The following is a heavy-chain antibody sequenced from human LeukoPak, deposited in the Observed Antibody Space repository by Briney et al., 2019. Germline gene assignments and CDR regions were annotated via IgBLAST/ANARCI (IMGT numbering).Heavy chain of an antibody. CDR3: ARLMTTILDY. J-gene: IGHJ4*02. V-gene: IGHV3-11*06. CDR1: GFTFSDYY. Sequence: GGSLRLSCAASGFTFSDYYMSWIRQAPGKGLEWVSYISGTSHYTNYADSVKGRFTISRDNAKNPVYLQMNSLRAEDTAVYYCARLMTTILDYWGQGTLVTVSS. D-gene: IGHD5-24*01. CDR2: ISGTSHYT.